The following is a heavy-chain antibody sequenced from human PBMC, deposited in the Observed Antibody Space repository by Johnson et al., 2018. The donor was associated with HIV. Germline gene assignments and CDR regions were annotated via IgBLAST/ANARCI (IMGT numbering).Heavy chain of an antibody. V-gene: IGHV3-20*04. CDR1: GFKFDDYG. CDR2: ISWNSGTI. Sequence: VQLVESGGSVERPGGSLRLSCAASGFKFDDYGMSLVRQAPGKGLEWVSGISWNSGTIGYADSVKGRFTISRDNAKNSLYLQMNSLKTEDTAVYYCAKDMTTQAFDIWGQGTIVIVSS. J-gene: IGHJ3*02. D-gene: IGHD4-17*01. CDR3: AKDMTTQAFDI.